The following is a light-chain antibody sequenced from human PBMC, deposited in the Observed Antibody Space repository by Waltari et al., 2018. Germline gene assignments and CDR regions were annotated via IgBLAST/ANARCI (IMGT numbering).Light chain of an antibody. CDR2: DAS. V-gene: IGKV1-33*01. CDR3: QQYDNLPSFT. Sequence: DIQMTQSPSSLSASVGDRVTITCQASQDISNYLNWYQQKPGKAPKLLIYDASNLETGAPSRFSGSGSGTDFTFTISSLQPEDIATYYCQQYDNLPSFTFGPGTKVDIK. J-gene: IGKJ3*01. CDR1: QDISNY.